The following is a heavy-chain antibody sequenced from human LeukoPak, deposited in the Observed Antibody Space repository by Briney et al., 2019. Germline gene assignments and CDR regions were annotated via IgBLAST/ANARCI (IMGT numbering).Heavy chain of an antibody. CDR3: ARHYESNSYGPGY. J-gene: IGHJ4*02. CDR1: GFTFSSYS. V-gene: IGHV3-21*01. D-gene: IGHD3-22*01. CDR2: ISSSSSYI. Sequence: PGGSLRLSCAASGFTFSSYSLNWVRQAPGKGLEWVSSISSSSSYIYYADSVKGRFTTSRDNAKNSLYLQMNSLRAEDTAVYYCARHYESNSYGPGYWGQGTLVTVSS.